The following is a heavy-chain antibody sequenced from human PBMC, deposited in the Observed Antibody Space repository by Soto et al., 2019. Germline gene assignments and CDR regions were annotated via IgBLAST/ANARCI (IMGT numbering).Heavy chain of an antibody. Sequence: PGESLKISCKGSGYSFTSYWIGWVRQMPGKGLEWMGIIYPGDSDTRYSPSFQGQVTISANKSISTAYLQWSSLKASDTAMYYCARPYVFCSGQNTGGVDVWGQGTTVTVSS. D-gene: IGHD3-3*01. CDR2: IYPGDSDT. CDR1: GYSFTSYW. V-gene: IGHV5-51*01. CDR3: ARPYVFCSGQNTGGVDV. J-gene: IGHJ6*02.